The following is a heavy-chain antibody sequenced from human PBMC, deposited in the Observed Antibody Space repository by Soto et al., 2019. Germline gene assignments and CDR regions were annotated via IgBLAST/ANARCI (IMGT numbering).Heavy chain of an antibody. CDR1: GGTFSSYA. J-gene: IGHJ6*02. V-gene: IGHV1-69*01. D-gene: IGHD4-17*01. Sequence: QLLLVQSGAQVKKPGSSVKVSCKASGGTFSSYAISWVRQAPGQGLEWMGGIIPICGTANYAQKFQGRVTITADESTSTAYMELSSLRSEDTAVYYCARDTPVSSMSYDYYYYYGMDVWGHGTTVTVSS. CDR2: IIPICGTA. CDR3: ARDTPVSSMSYDYYYYYGMDV.